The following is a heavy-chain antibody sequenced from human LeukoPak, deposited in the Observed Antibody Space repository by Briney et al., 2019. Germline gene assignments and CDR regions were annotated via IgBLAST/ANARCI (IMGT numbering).Heavy chain of an antibody. CDR2: IYPGDSDT. V-gene: IGHV5-51*01. CDR1: GYSFTSYW. J-gene: IGHJ6*03. Sequence: GESLKISCKGSGYSFTSYWIGWVRQMPGKGLEWMGIIYPGDSDTRYSPSFQGQVTISADKSISTAYLQWSSLKASDTAVYYCARALWFGELSSYYMDVWGKGTTVTVSS. D-gene: IGHD3-10*01. CDR3: ARALWFGELSSYYMDV.